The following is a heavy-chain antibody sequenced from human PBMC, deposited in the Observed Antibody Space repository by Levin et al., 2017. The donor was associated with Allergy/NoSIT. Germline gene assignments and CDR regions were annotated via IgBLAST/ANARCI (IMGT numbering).Heavy chain of an antibody. CDR1: GFAFSSHS. D-gene: IGHD3-9*01. CDR2: ISTSSSSI. Sequence: GESLKISCAASGFAFSSHSMNWVRQAPGKGLEWVSSISTSSSSIYYADSVKGRFTISRDNAKNSLDLQMNSLRAEDTAVYYCARDYSAGGDYNPGYLDYWGQGTLVTVSS. V-gene: IGHV3-21*01. J-gene: IGHJ4*02. CDR3: ARDYSAGGDYNPGYLDY.